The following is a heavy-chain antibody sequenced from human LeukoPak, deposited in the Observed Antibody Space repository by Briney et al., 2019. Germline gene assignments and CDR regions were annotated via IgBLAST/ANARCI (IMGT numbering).Heavy chain of an antibody. Sequence: ASVKVSCKASGYTFAGYYMHWVRQAPGQGLEWMGWINPNSGGTSYAQKFQGRVTMTRDTSISTSYMELSRLRSDDTAVYYCARDLPRGYSGYGPFDYWGQGTLVTVSS. V-gene: IGHV1-2*02. D-gene: IGHD5-12*01. CDR2: INPNSGGT. J-gene: IGHJ4*02. CDR1: GYTFAGYY. CDR3: ARDLPRGYSGYGPFDY.